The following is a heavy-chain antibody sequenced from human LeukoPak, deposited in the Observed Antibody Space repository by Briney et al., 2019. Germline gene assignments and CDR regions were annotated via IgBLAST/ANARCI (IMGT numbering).Heavy chain of an antibody. CDR2: ISSSSSYI. D-gene: IGHD3-22*01. J-gene: IGHJ4*02. Sequence: GGSLRLSCAASGFTFSSYSMNWVRQAPGKGLEWVSSISSSSSYIYYADSVKGRFTISRDNAKNSLYLQMNSLRAEDTAVYYCARDLNYYDSSGQGYYFDYWGQGTLVTVSS. CDR3: ARDLNYYDSSGQGYYFDY. CDR1: GFTFSSYS. V-gene: IGHV3-21*01.